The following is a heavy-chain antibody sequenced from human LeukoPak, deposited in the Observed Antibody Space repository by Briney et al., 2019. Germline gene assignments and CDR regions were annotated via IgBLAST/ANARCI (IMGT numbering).Heavy chain of an antibody. Sequence: SVKVSCKASGGTFSSYAISWVRQAPGQGLEWMGRIIPILGIANHAQKFQGRVTITADKSTSTAYMELSSLRSEDTAVYYCARDKTHSSSGYDYWGQGTLVTVSS. CDR3: ARDKTHSSSGYDY. CDR1: GGTFSSYA. CDR2: IIPILGIA. D-gene: IGHD6-13*01. J-gene: IGHJ4*02. V-gene: IGHV1-69*04.